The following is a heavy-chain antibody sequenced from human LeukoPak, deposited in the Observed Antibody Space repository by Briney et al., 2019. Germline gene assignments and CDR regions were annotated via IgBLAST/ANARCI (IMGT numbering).Heavy chain of an antibody. D-gene: IGHD5-18*01. J-gene: IGHJ4*02. Sequence: SVKVSFKASGGTFSSYAISWVRQAPGQGLEWMGGIIPIFGTANYAQKFQGRVTITTDESTSTAYMELSSLRSEDTAVYYCAWGKGYSYGFDYWGQGTLVTVSS. V-gene: IGHV1-69*05. CDR3: AWGKGYSYGFDY. CDR2: IIPIFGTA. CDR1: GGTFSSYA.